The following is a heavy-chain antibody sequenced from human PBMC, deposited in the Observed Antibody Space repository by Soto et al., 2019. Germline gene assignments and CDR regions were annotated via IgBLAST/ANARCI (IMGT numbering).Heavy chain of an antibody. CDR2: MFPGDSDT. V-gene: IGHV5-51*01. CDR3: AKEGSRDWPPYGYYYGMDV. CDR1: GYSFTTYW. J-gene: IGHJ6*02. D-gene: IGHD2-21*02. Sequence: PGESLKISCKGSGYSFTTYWIGWVRQLPGQGLEWMGVMFPGDSDTRYSPSFQGQVTMSADPSTNTAYLEWSSLRAEDTAVYSCAKEGSRDWPPYGYYYGMDVWGQGTTVTVSS.